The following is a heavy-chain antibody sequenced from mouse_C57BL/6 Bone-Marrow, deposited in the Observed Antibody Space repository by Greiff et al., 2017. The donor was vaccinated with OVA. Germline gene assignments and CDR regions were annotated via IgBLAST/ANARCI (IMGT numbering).Heavy chain of an antibody. J-gene: IGHJ2*01. CDR2: ISSGGDYI. Sequence: EVKVEESGEGLVKPGGSLKLSCAASGFTFSSYAMSRVRQTPEKRLEWVAYISSGGDYIYYADTVKGRFTISRDNARNTLYLQMSSLKSEDTAMYYCTRAGGPDYFDYWGQGTTLTVSS. V-gene: IGHV5-9-1*02. CDR3: TRAGGPDYFDY. CDR1: GFTFSSYA.